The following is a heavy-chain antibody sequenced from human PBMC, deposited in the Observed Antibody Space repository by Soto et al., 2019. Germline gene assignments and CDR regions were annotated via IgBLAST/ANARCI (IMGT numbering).Heavy chain of an antibody. CDR3: ARAPLGGCTNGVCPLSFDP. D-gene: IGHD2-8*01. V-gene: IGHV1-2*04. J-gene: IGHJ5*02. Sequence: ASVKVSCKASGYTFTCYYMHWVRQAPGQGLEWMGWINPNSGGTNYAQKFQGWVTMSRDTSISTGYMDLSRLRSDDTALYYGARAPLGGCTNGVCPLSFDPWGQGTLVTVSS. CDR2: INPNSGGT. CDR1: GYTFTCYY.